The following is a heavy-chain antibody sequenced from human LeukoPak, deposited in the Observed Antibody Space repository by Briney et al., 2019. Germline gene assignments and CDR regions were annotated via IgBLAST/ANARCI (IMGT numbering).Heavy chain of an antibody. V-gene: IGHV1-69*01. CDR2: IIPIFDTA. CDR1: GGTFSSYA. D-gene: IGHD1-1*01. CDR3: ASSQVVLQRKSAPHYYYGMDV. Sequence: ASVKVSCKASGGTFSSYAISWVRQAPGQGLEWMGGIIPIFDTANYAQKFQGRVTITADESTSTAYMELSSLRSEDTAVYYCASSQVVLQRKSAPHYYYGMDVWGKGTTVTVSS. J-gene: IGHJ6*04.